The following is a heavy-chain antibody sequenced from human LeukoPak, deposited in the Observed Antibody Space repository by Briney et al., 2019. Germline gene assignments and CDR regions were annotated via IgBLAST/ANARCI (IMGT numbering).Heavy chain of an antibody. CDR2: IYYSGST. D-gene: IGHD3-22*01. Sequence: SEALSLTCNVSGGSISSSSYFWGWIRQPPGKGLEWIGTIYYSGSTQYNPSLKSRVTISVDTSKNQFSLKLSSVTAADTAVYYCARVDSSGYHSDYWGQGTLVTVSS. CDR1: GGSISSSSYF. V-gene: IGHV4-39*07. CDR3: ARVDSSGYHSDY. J-gene: IGHJ4*02.